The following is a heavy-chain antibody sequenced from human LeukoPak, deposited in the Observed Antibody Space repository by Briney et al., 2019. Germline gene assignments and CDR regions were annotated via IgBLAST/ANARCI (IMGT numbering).Heavy chain of an antibody. CDR3: ARDNYQVVVVPQVNYYRDV. V-gene: IGHV3-11*04. J-gene: IGHJ6*03. D-gene: IGHD2-15*01. CDR2: ISSRSSNK. Sequence: GGSQRLSCAASGFTFSNYYMSWIRQAPGKGLVWVSYISSRSSNKYYADSVKGRFTISRDNAKKSLYLQMNSLMAEDTAVYYCARDNYQVVVVPQVNYYRDVWGKRTTVTVSS. CDR1: GFTFSNYY.